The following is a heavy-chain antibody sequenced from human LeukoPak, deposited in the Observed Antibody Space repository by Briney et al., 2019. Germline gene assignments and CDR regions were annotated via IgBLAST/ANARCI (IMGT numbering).Heavy chain of an antibody. V-gene: IGHV3-21*01. CDR1: GFTFSSYS. D-gene: IGHD1-26*01. CDR3: ARAKAPLQKNWELLPQETYY. Sequence: GGSLRLSCGASGFTFSSYSMNWVRQAPGKGLEWVSSISSSSSYIYYADSVKGRFTIARDNAKNSLYLQMTRLRAEDTAVYYCARAKAPLQKNWELLPQETYYWGQGTLVTVSS. CDR2: ISSSSSYI. J-gene: IGHJ4*02.